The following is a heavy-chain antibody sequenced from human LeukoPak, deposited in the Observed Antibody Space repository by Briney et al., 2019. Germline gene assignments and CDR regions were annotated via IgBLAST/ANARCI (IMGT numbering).Heavy chain of an antibody. Sequence: SETLSLTCTVSGGSISSYYWSWIRQPPGKGLEWIGYIYYSGSTNYNPSLKSRVTISVDTSKNQFSLKLSSVTAADTAVYYCARELDWLIDYSRQGTLVTVSS. CDR1: GGSISSYY. J-gene: IGHJ4*02. V-gene: IGHV4-59*01. D-gene: IGHD3-9*01. CDR2: IYYSGST. CDR3: ARELDWLIDY.